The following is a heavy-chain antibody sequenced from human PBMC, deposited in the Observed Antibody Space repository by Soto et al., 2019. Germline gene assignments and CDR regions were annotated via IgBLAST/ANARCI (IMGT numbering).Heavy chain of an antibody. D-gene: IGHD3-22*01. J-gene: IGHJ4*02. V-gene: IGHV4-30-2*01. CDR2: IYHSGST. Sequence: TLSLTCAVSGASISSGGYSWSWIRQPPGKGLEGIGYIYHSGSTYYNPSLKSRVTISVDRSKNQVSLKLSCVTAADTAVYYCARVSKDDSRLTPCPYYFDYWGQGTLVTVSS. CDR1: GASISSGGYS. CDR3: ARVSKDDSRLTPCPYYFDY.